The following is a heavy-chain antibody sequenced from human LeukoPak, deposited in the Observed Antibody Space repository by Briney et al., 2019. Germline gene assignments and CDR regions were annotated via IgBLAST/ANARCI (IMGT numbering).Heavy chain of an antibody. Sequence: GGSLRLSCAGSGFTLRNSELHWVRQAPGKGLEWVSYISSSSTYSSYADSVKGRFTISRDNAKNSLYLQMNSLRAEDTAVYYCARVMIGTVNWFDPWGQGTLVTVSS. V-gene: IGHV3-11*06. J-gene: IGHJ5*02. CDR3: ARVMIGTVNWFDP. D-gene: IGHD3-22*01. CDR2: ISSSSTYS. CDR1: GFTLRNSE.